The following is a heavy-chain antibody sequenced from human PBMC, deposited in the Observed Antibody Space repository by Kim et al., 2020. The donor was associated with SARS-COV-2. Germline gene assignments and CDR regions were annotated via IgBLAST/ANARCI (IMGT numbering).Heavy chain of an antibody. V-gene: IGHV4-31*02. D-gene: IGHD3-22*01. CDR3: ARANSITMIVVVINAFDI. J-gene: IGHJ3*02. Sequence: KSRVTISVDTSKNQFSLKLGSVTAADTAVYYCARANSITMIVVVINAFDIWGQGTMVTVSS.